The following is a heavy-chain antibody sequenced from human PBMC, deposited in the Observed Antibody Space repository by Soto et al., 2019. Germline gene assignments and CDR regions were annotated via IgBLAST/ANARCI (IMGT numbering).Heavy chain of an antibody. D-gene: IGHD3-10*01. CDR3: ARDADTGDAFDI. V-gene: IGHV3-30*03. CDR1: GFRFTAYG. CDR2: ISYDGSQK. Sequence: GGSLRLSCAASGFRFTAYGMHWVRQTPGKGLEWVAIISYDGSQKYYADSVKGRFTISRDNSKNTLYLQMNSLRAEDTAVYYCARDADTGDAFDIWGQGTMVTVSS. J-gene: IGHJ3*02.